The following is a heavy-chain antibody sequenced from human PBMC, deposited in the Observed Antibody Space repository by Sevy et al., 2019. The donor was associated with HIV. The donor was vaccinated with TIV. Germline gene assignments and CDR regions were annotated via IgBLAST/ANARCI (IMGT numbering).Heavy chain of an antibody. D-gene: IGHD3-10*01. J-gene: IGHJ6*02. Sequence: GGSLRLSCAASGFTFSNYSMNWVRQAPGKGLEWVSYISSSSSTIYYADSVKGRFTISRDNAKNSLYLQMNSLRDEDTAVYYCARNEAVRGVITTLDYYYGMDVWGQGTTVTVSS. V-gene: IGHV3-48*02. CDR3: ARNEAVRGVITTLDYYYGMDV. CDR1: GFTFSNYS. CDR2: ISSSSSTI.